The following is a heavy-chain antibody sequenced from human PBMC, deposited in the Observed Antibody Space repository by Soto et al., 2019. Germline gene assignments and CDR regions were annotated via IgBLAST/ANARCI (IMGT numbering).Heavy chain of an antibody. D-gene: IGHD6-13*01. CDR3: ARVSLQQLESDY. CDR2: INAGNGNT. V-gene: IGHV1-3*01. J-gene: IGHJ4*02. Sequence: ASVKVSCKTSGYTFTSYAMHWVRQAPGQRLEWMGWINAGNGNTKYSQKFQGRVTITRDTSASTAYMELSNLRSEDTAVYYCARVSLQQLESDYWGQGTLVTVSS. CDR1: GYTFTSYA.